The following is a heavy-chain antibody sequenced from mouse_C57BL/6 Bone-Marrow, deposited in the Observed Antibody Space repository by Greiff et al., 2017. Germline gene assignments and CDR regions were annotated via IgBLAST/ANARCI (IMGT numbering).Heavy chain of an antibody. D-gene: IGHD1-1*01. J-gene: IGHJ3*01. V-gene: IGHV1-62-2*01. CDR1: GYTFTEYT. Sequence: QVQLKESGAELVKPGASVKLSCKASGYTFTEYTIHWVKQRSGQGLEWIGWFYPGSGSIKYNEKFKDKATLTADKSSSTVYMELSRLTSEDSAVYFCARHECEYYYGSSPWCAYWGQGTLVTVSA. CDR3: ARHECEYYYGSSPWCAY. CDR2: FYPGSGSI.